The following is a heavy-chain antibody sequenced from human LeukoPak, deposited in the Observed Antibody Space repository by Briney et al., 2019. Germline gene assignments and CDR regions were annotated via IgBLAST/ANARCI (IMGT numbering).Heavy chain of an antibody. CDR1: GYSISSRYY. J-gene: IGHJ5*02. V-gene: IGHV4-38-2*01. CDR2: IYHSGST. CDR3: ARGASYCYGSVSYYNERDNWFDP. D-gene: IGHD3-10*01. Sequence: PSETLSLTCAVSGYSISSRYYWGWIRQPPGKGLEWIRSIYHSGSTYYNPSLKSRVTISVDTSKNQFSLKLSSVTAADTAVYYCARGASYCYGSVSYYNERDNWFDPWGQGTLVTVSS.